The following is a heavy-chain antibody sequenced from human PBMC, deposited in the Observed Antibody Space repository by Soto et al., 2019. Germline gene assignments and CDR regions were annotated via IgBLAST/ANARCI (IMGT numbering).Heavy chain of an antibody. J-gene: IGHJ4*02. Sequence: SETLSLTCTVSGGSISSFYWSWIRQPPGKGLEWIGYIYYSGSTNYNPSLKSRVTISVDTSKNQFSLKLSSVTAADTAVYYCARERPEARFDYWGQGTLVTVSS. CDR2: IYYSGST. CDR3: ARERPEARFDY. V-gene: IGHV4-59*01. CDR1: GGSISSFY.